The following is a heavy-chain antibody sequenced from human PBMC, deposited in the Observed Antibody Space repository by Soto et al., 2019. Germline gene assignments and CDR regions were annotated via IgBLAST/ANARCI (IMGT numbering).Heavy chain of an antibody. CDR3: ARDRIAVAGPLYE. V-gene: IGHV1-69*13. J-gene: IGHJ4*02. CDR1: GGTFSSYA. D-gene: IGHD6-19*01. CDR2: IIPIFGTA. Sequence: SVKVSCKASGGTFSSYAISWVRQAPGQGLEWMGGIIPIFGTANYAQKFQGRVTITADESTSTAYMELRSLRSDDTAVYYCARDRIAVAGPLYEWGQGTLVTVSS.